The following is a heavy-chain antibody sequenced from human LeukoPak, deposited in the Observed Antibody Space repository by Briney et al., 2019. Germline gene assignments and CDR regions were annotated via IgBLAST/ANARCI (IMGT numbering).Heavy chain of an antibody. Sequence: VASVKVSCKTSGYTFTYYIYWVRQAPGQGLEWMEWFSPNSGDTKYAQKFQGRITLTTDTSISTAYMELSRLRSDDTAVYYCASYDSGYNWNRHWGQGTLVTVSS. CDR3: ASYDSGYNWNRH. D-gene: IGHD1-20*01. CDR2: FSPNSGDT. J-gene: IGHJ4*02. CDR1: GYTFTYY. V-gene: IGHV1-2*02.